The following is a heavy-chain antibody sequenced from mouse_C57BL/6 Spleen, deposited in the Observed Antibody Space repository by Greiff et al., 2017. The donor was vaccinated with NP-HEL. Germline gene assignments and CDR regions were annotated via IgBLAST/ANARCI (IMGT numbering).Heavy chain of an antibody. D-gene: IGHD3-1*01. CDR2: IDPSDSDT. CDR3: AHTARSTGFAY. V-gene: IGHV1-74*01. J-gene: IGHJ3*01. CDR1: GYTFTSYW. Sequence: QVQLQQPGAELVKPGASVKLSCKASGYTFTSYWMHWVKQRPGQGLEWIGRIDPSDSDTNYNQKFKGKATLTVDKSSSTAYMQLSSLTSEDSAVYCCAHTARSTGFAYWGQGTMVTVSA.